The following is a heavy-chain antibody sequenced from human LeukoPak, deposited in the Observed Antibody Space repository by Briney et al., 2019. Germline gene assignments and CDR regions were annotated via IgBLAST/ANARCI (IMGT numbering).Heavy chain of an antibody. CDR3: AKGFGYYDSSGYNDAFDI. Sequence: GGSLRLSCAASGFTFSSYGMHWVRQAPGKGLEWVAFIRYDGSNKYYADSVKGRFTISRDNSKNTLYLQMNSLRAEDTAVYYCAKGFGYYDSSGYNDAFDIWGQGTMVTVSS. V-gene: IGHV3-30*02. CDR1: GFTFSSYG. D-gene: IGHD3-22*01. CDR2: IRYDGSNK. J-gene: IGHJ3*02.